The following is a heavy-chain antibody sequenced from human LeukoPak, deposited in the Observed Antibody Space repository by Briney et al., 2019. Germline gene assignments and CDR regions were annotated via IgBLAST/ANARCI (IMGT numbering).Heavy chain of an antibody. CDR3: ARVPRGYCSSTSCYLSIAAFYYFDY. CDR1: GGSISSSSYY. CDR2: IYYSGST. J-gene: IGHJ4*02. Sequence: SETLSLTCTVSGGSISSSSYYWGWIRQPPGKGLEWIGSIYYSGSTYYNPSLKSRVTISVDTSKNQFSLKLSSVTAADTAVYYCARVPRGYCSSTSCYLSIAAFYYFDYWGQGTLVTVSS. V-gene: IGHV4-39*07. D-gene: IGHD2-2*01.